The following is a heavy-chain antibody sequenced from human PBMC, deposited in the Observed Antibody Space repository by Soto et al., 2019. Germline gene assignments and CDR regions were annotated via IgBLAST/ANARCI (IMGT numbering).Heavy chain of an antibody. D-gene: IGHD3-9*01. J-gene: IGHJ5*02. Sequence: SETLSLTCAVSGGSISSTNWWSWVRQPPGKGLEWIGEIYHSGSTNYNPSLKSRVTISVDKSKNQFSLKLSSVTAADTAVYYCASTNGQYFDWLALDPWGQGTLVTVSS. CDR3: ASTNGQYFDWLALDP. V-gene: IGHV4-4*02. CDR2: IYHSGST. CDR1: GGSISSTNW.